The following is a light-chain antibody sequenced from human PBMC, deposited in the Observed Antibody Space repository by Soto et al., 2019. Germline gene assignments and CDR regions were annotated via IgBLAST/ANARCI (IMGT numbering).Light chain of an antibody. Sequence: DIQMTQSPSSLSASVGDRVTITCRASQSIRSYLNWYQQKPGKAPKLLIYAASSLQSGVPSRFSGTGSGTDFTLTISRLLPEDFATYYCQQSYSTLGTFGQGTKLEIK. CDR3: QQSYSTLGT. CDR2: AAS. J-gene: IGKJ2*02. CDR1: QSIRSY. V-gene: IGKV1-39*01.